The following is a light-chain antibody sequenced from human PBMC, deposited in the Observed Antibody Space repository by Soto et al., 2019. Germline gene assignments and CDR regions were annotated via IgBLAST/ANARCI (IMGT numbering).Light chain of an antibody. CDR1: QNVDKF. J-gene: IGKJ1*01. CDR3: QQYNNWPSWT. CDR2: GAS. V-gene: IGKV3-15*01. Sequence: IELTQSPATLSLSPGETATLSCRASQNVDKFLAWYQQRPGQPPRLLIYGASTRATGIPARFSGSGSGTEFTLTISSLQSEDFAVYYCQQYNNWPSWTFGQGTKV.